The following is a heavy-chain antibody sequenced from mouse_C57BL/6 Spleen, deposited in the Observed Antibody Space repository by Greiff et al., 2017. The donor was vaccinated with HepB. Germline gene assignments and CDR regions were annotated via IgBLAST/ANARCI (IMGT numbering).Heavy chain of an antibody. CDR1: GYTFTSYW. CDR3: ARPRSKANCYAMDY. J-gene: IGHJ4*01. V-gene: IGHV1-55*01. CDR2: IYPGSGST. Sequence: QVQLQQPGAELVKPGASVKMSCKASGYTFTSYWITWVKQRPGQGLEWIGDIYPGSGSTNYNEKFKSKATLTVDTSSSTAYMQLSSLTSEDSAVYYCARPRSKANCYAMDYWGQGTSVTVSS. D-gene: IGHD4-1*01.